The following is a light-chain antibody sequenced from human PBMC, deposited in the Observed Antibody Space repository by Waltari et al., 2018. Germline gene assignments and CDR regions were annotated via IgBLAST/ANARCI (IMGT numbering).Light chain of an antibody. V-gene: IGLV2-14*03. Sequence: QSALTQPASVSGSPGQSITISCAGTSSDVGGYNYVPWYQQHPGKAPKLIIYDVSNRPSGVSSRFSGSKSGNTASLTISGLQAEDEADYYCSSYTSRSTWVFGGGTKLTVL. CDR3: SSYTSRSTWV. CDR2: DVS. CDR1: SSDVGGYNY. J-gene: IGLJ3*02.